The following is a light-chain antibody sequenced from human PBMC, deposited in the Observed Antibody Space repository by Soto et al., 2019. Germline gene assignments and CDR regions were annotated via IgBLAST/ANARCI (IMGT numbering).Light chain of an antibody. V-gene: IGKV3-11*01. CDR2: DAS. CDR3: QQRSNWPLT. CDR1: QSVSSS. Sequence: IVLTQSPATLSLSPGERATLSCRASQSVSSSLAWYQQKPGQTPRLLIYDASNRATGIPARFNGSGSGTDCTLTVSSLEPEDFAVYYCQQRSNWPLTFGGGTKVEIK. J-gene: IGKJ4*01.